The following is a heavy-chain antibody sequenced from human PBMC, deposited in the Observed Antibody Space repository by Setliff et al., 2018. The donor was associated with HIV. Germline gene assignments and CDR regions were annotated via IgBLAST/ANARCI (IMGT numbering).Heavy chain of an antibody. V-gene: IGHV4-30-4*08. Sequence: SETLSLTCSVSGVSIPTGDYYWTWIRQPPGEGLEWIGSIYYTGSTYYSPSLKSRITISLDTSKNQFSLNLSSVTAADTAVYFCARGGGTMMGIPNRFDFWGLGTLVTVSS. D-gene: IGHD3-22*01. CDR1: GVSIPTGDYY. J-gene: IGHJ4*02. CDR2: IYYTGST. CDR3: ARGGGTMMGIPNRFDF.